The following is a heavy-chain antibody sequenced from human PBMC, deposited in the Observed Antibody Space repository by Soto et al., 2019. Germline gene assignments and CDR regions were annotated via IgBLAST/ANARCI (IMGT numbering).Heavy chain of an antibody. CDR3: ASTTRSGYGMDV. D-gene: IGHD3-10*01. Sequence: GESLKISCKGSGYSFTTYWITWVRQMPGKGLEWMGRIDPSDSYTNYSPSFQGHVTISADKSISTAYLQWSSLKASDTAMYYCASTTRSGYGMDVWGQGTTVTVS. V-gene: IGHV5-10-1*01. J-gene: IGHJ6*02. CDR1: GYSFTTYW. CDR2: IDPSDSYT.